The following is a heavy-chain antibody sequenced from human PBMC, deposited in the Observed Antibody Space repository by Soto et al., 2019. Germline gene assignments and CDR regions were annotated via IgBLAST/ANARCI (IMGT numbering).Heavy chain of an antibody. Sequence: EVQLLESGGGLVQPGGSLRLSCAASGFTFSSYAMSWVRQAPGKGLEWVSAISGSGGSTYYADSVKGRFTISRDNSKNTLYLQMNSLRAEDKAVYYCAKAAGDIVVVVVATGNNWGQGTLVTVSS. J-gene: IGHJ4*02. V-gene: IGHV3-23*01. CDR3: AKAAGDIVVVVVATGNN. CDR1: GFTFSSYA. CDR2: ISGSGGST. D-gene: IGHD2-15*01.